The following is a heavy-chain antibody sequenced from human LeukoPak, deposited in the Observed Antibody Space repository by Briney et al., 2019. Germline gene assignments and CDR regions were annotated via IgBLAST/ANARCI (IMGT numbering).Heavy chain of an antibody. Sequence: WGSLRLSCAASGLTISNYWMHWVRQAPGKGLLWVARINSDGSGTTYADSVKGRVTISRDNAKNTLYLQMNSLRDEDTAVYYCAKGGTTVVDYWGQGTLVTVS. J-gene: IGHJ4*02. CDR2: INSDGSGT. V-gene: IGHV3-74*01. D-gene: IGHD4-23*01. CDR3: AKGGTTVVDY. CDR1: GLTISNYW.